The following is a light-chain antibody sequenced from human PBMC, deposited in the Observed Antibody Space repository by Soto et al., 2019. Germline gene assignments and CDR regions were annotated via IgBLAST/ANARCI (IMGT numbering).Light chain of an antibody. Sequence: DIQMTQSPSSLSASMGDRVTITCRASQAIGNFLAWYQQRPGKVPKLLIYAASTLQSGVPSRFSGSGSGTHFSLTINSLQPEDVATYYCQKYNSAPCTFGQGTKVDI. CDR1: QAIGNF. CDR3: QKYNSAPCT. CDR2: AAS. V-gene: IGKV1-27*01. J-gene: IGKJ1*01.